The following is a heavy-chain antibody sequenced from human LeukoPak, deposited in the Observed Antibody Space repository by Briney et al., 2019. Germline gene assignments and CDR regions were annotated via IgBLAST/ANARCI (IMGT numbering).Heavy chain of an antibody. CDR1: GFTFSNHA. CDR2: ITRNGGNT. Sequence: GGSLRLSCATSGFTFSNHAMHWVRQAPGKGLEYVSAITRNGGNTYYANSVKGRFTIPRDNSKNTLYLQMGSLRAEDMAVYYCARGTCSGTTGHHTYDYWGQGTLVTVSS. CDR3: ARGTCSGTTGHHTYDY. V-gene: IGHV3-64*01. J-gene: IGHJ4*02. D-gene: IGHD2-2*01.